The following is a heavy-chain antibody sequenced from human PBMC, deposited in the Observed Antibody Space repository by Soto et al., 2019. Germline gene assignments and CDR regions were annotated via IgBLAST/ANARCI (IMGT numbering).Heavy chain of an antibody. D-gene: IGHD4-17*01. CDR1: GGSISSYY. Sequence: QVQLQESGPGLVKPSETLSLTCTVSGGSISSYYWSWIRQPPGKGLEWIGYIYYSGSTNYNPSLKSRVIISVDTSKNQLSLKLSSVTAAETAVYYWARRYGYYFDYWGQGTLVTVSS. CDR3: ARRYGYYFDY. V-gene: IGHV4-59*08. CDR2: IYYSGST. J-gene: IGHJ4*02.